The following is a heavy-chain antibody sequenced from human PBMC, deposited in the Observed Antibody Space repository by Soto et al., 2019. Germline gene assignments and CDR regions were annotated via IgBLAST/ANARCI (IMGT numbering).Heavy chain of an antibody. CDR3: ARTSKTTISTIYDV. V-gene: IGHV3-23*01. J-gene: IGHJ6*02. D-gene: IGHD3-9*01. Sequence: GGSLRLSCEASGFSFSDHGISWVRQAPWKGLEWVSVTSGSGVTTYYVDSVKGRFTISRDNSKNTLYLQMNSLRVEDTGVYYCARTSKTTISTIYDVLGRGTTVTFCS. CDR2: TSGSGVTT. CDR1: GFSFSDHG.